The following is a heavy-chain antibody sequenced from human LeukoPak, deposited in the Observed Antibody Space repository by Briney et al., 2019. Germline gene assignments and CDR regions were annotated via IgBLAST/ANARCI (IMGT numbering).Heavy chain of an antibody. V-gene: IGHV3-30-3*01. J-gene: IGHJ6*02. CDR2: ISYDGINK. CDR3: ARDLMATIYYYYGMDV. CDR1: GFTFSSYA. Sequence: PGGSLRLSCAASGFTFSSYALRWVRQAPGKGQEWVAVISYDGINKYYADSVKGRFTISRDNSKNTLYLQMNSLTPEDTAVYYCARDLMATIYYYYGMDVWGQGTTVTVSS. D-gene: IGHD5-12*01.